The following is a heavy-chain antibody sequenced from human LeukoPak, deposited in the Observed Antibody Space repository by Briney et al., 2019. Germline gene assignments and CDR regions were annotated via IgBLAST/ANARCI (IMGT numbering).Heavy chain of an antibody. CDR2: INHSGGT. CDR3: ARGGIQLWLRY. D-gene: IGHD5-18*01. V-gene: IGHV4-34*01. J-gene: IGHJ4*02. CDR1: GGSFSGYY. Sequence: SETLSLTCAVYGGSFSGYYWSWIRQPPGKGLEWIGEINHSGGTNYNPSLKSRVTISVDTSKNQFSLKLSSVTAADTAVYYCARGGIQLWLRYWGQGTLVTVSS.